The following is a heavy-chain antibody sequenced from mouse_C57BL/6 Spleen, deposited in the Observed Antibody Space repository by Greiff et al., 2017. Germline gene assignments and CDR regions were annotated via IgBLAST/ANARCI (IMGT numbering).Heavy chain of an antibody. CDR1: GYAFTNYL. CDR3: AAGTVVATKAY. D-gene: IGHD1-1*01. V-gene: IGHV1-54*01. Sequence: QVQLQQSGAELVRPGTSVKVSCKASGYAFTNYLIEWVKQRPGQGLEWIGVINPGSGGTNYNEKFKGKATLTADKSSSTAYMQLSSLTSEDSAVYFCAAGTVVATKAYWGQGTLVTVSA. J-gene: IGHJ3*01. CDR2: INPGSGGT.